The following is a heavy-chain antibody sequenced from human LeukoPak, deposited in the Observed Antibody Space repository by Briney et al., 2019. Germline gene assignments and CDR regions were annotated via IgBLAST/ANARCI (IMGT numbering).Heavy chain of an antibody. Sequence: SETLSLTCTVSGGSISSYYWSWIRQPAGKGLEWIGRIYTSGSTNYNPSLKSRVTMSVDTSKDQFSLKLSSVTAADTAVYYCAREVWFGVYRGYFDYWGQGTLVTVSS. J-gene: IGHJ4*02. V-gene: IGHV4-4*07. CDR2: IYTSGST. D-gene: IGHD3-10*01. CDR3: AREVWFGVYRGYFDY. CDR1: GGSISSYY.